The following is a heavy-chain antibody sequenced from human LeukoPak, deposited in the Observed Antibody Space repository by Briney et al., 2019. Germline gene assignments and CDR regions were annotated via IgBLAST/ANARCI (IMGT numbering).Heavy chain of an antibody. J-gene: IGHJ4*02. Sequence: KPSETLSLTCAVYGGSFSGYYWSWIRQPPGKGLEWIGEINHSGSTNYNPPLKSRVTISVDTSKSQFSLKLSSVTAADTAVYYCARGLRFLEWFIRSNYFDYWGQGTLVTVSS. CDR1: GGSFSGYY. CDR2: INHSGST. CDR3: ARGLRFLEWFIRSNYFDY. V-gene: IGHV4-34*01. D-gene: IGHD3-3*01.